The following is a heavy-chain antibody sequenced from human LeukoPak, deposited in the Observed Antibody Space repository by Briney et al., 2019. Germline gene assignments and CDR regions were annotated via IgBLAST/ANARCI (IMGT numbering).Heavy chain of an antibody. Sequence: SETLSLTCTVSGGSISSYYWSWIRQPPGKGLEWIGYIYYSGSTNYNPSLKSRVTISVDTSKNQFSLKLSSVTAADTAVYYCARAVEMATLDYYGMDVWGQGTTVTVSS. J-gene: IGHJ6*02. CDR1: GGSISSYY. CDR2: IYYSGST. D-gene: IGHD5-24*01. CDR3: ARAVEMATLDYYGMDV. V-gene: IGHV4-59*08.